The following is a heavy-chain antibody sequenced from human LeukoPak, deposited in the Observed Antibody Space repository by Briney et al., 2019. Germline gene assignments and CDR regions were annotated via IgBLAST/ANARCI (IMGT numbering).Heavy chain of an antibody. J-gene: IGHJ5*02. CDR2: IYYSGST. CDR1: GGSISSYY. CDR3: ARGIVVVPAAIPLDNWFDP. D-gene: IGHD2-2*01. Sequence: SETLSLTCTVSGGSISSYYWSWIRQPPGKGLEWIGYIYYSGSTNYNPSLKSRVTISVDTSKNQFSLKLSSVTAADTAVYYCARGIVVVPAAIPLDNWFDPWGQGTLVTVSS. V-gene: IGHV4-59*01.